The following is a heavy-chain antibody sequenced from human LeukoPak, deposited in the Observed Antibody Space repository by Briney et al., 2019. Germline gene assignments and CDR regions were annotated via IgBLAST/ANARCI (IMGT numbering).Heavy chain of an antibody. J-gene: IGHJ4*02. CDR3: ARDLGSSTVTTAFDY. CDR1: GFTFSSYS. Sequence: GGSLRLSCAASGFTFSSYSMNWVRQAPGKGLEWLSYISRTGNTIYYRDSVKGRFTISRDNANNLLHLQMDNLRAEDTAVYYCARDLGSSTVTTAFDYWGQGTLVTVSS. CDR2: ISRTGNTI. D-gene: IGHD4-17*01. V-gene: IGHV3-48*04.